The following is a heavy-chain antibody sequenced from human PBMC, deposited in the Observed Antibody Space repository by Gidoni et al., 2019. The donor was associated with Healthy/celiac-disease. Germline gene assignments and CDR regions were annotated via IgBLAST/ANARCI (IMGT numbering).Heavy chain of an antibody. CDR1: GGSISSYY. CDR2: IYYSGST. J-gene: IGHJ5*02. V-gene: IGHV4-59*01. CDR3: ARDIGGKGSWFDP. Sequence: QVQLQESGPGLVKPSETLSLTCTVSGGSISSYYWSWIRQPPGKGLEWIVYIYYSGSTNYNPSLKSRVTISVDTSKNQFSLKLSSVTAADTAVYYCARDIGGKGSWFDPWGQGTLVTVSS. D-gene: IGHD1-26*01.